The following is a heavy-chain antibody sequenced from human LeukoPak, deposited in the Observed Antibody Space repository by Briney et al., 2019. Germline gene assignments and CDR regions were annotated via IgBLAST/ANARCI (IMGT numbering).Heavy chain of an antibody. CDR1: GGSISSSNW. J-gene: IGHJ5*02. CDR2: IYYSGST. Sequence: PSGTLSLTCAVSGGSISSSNWWSWVRQPPGKGLEWIGEIYYSGSTYYNPSLKSRVTISVDTSKNQFSLKLSSVTAANTAVYYCARHMSTIAVAGTGWFDPWGQGTLVTVSS. CDR3: ARHMSTIAVAGTGWFDP. V-gene: IGHV4-4*02. D-gene: IGHD6-19*01.